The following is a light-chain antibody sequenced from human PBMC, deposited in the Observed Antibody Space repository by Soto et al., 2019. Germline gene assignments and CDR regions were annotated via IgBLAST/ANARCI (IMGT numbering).Light chain of an antibody. CDR3: LQSDSFPHT. J-gene: IGKJ2*01. CDR2: ASS. CDR1: KGISSW. Sequence: DIQMTQSPSSVSASVGDRVTLTCRASKGISSWLAWYKQKQGKAPKLLIYASSSLQSEVPSRFSGSGSGTHFTLTISSLQPEDSATYYCLQSDSFPHTFGQGTKLEIK. V-gene: IGKV1-12*01.